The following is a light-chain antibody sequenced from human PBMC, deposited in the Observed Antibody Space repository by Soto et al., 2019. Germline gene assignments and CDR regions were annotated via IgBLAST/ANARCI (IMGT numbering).Light chain of an antibody. CDR3: QQYGSSPIT. J-gene: IGKJ5*01. V-gene: IGKV3-20*01. CDR2: GAS. Sequence: ERVMTQSPATLSVSPGERATLSCRASQSVGSNLAWYQQKPGQAPRLLIYGASNRATGIPDRFSGSGSGTDFTLTISRLEPEDFAVYYCQQYGSSPITFGQGTRLEIK. CDR1: QSVGSN.